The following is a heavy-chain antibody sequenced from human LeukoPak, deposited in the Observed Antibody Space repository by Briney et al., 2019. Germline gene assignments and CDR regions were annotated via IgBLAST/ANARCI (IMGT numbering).Heavy chain of an antibody. CDR2: IYHSGSI. Sequence: PSETLSLTCAVYGASFSYDYWSWIRQAPGKGLEWIGEIYHSGSITYNPSLKSRVTISAEKSKSQFSLRLTSVTAADTAVYYCAKGVWAPRFDSWGQGTLVTVSS. CDR3: AKGVWAPRFDS. J-gene: IGHJ5*01. CDR1: GASFSYDY. D-gene: IGHD7-27*01. V-gene: IGHV4-34*01.